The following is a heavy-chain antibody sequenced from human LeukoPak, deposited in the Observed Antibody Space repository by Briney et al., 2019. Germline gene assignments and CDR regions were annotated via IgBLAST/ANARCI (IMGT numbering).Heavy chain of an antibody. CDR1: GFTFSNYA. J-gene: IGHJ4*02. D-gene: IGHD3-22*01. V-gene: IGHV3-30*04. Sequence: GGSLRLSCAASGFTFSNYAMHWVRQAPGKGLEWVTIISYDGSNQYYTDSVKGRFTISRDNSKNTLYLQMNSLRAEDTAVYYCARGKYYYDSSGHYHDYWGQGTLVTVSS. CDR3: ARGKYYYDSSGHYHDY. CDR2: ISYDGSNQ.